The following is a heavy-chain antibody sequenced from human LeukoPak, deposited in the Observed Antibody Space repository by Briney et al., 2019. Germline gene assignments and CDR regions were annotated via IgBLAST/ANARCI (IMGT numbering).Heavy chain of an antibody. Sequence: GPVNVTLKVSGYTLTELSMHWVRQAPGKGLEWMGGFDPEDGETIYAQKFQGRVTMTEDTSTDTAYMELSSLRSEDTAVYYCATDRHYYDSSGSTAPDAFDLWGQG. V-gene: IGHV1-24*01. D-gene: IGHD3-22*01. CDR3: ATDRHYYDSSGSTAPDAFDL. J-gene: IGHJ3*01. CDR1: GYTLTELS. CDR2: FDPEDGET.